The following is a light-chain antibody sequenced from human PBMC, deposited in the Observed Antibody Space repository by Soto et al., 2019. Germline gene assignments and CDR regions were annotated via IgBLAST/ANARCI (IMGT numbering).Light chain of an antibody. CDR3: NSYTSSTTLV. J-gene: IGLJ2*01. V-gene: IGLV2-14*01. CDR2: EVS. CDR1: SSDVGGYNY. Sequence: QSALTQPASVSGSPGQSITISCTGTSSDVGGYNYVSWYQQHPGKAPKLMIYEVSNRPSGVSSRFSGSKSGNTASLTISGLKPEDEADYYCNSYTSSTTLVFGGGTKLT.